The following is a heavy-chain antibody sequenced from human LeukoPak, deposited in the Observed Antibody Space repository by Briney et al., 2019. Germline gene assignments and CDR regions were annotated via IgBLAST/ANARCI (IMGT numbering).Heavy chain of an antibody. CDR1: GFTFSSYG. D-gene: IGHD1-26*01. CDR3: AKFRGVVLGATDYFDY. CDR2: ISSSSSTI. Sequence: GGSLRLSCAASGFTFSSYGMTWVRQAPGKGLEWVSYISSSSSTIYYADSVKGRFTISRDNAKNSLYLQLNSLRAEDTAVYYCAKFRGVVLGATDYFDYWGQGTLVTVSS. J-gene: IGHJ4*02. V-gene: IGHV3-48*01.